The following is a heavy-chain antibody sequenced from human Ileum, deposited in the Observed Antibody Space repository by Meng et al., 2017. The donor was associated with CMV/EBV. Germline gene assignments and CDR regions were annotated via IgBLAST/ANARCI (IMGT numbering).Heavy chain of an antibody. CDR3: AREGGHESSGDYYYDAFDL. D-gene: IGHD3-22*01. CDR1: GLTFSLHD. V-gene: IGHV3-48*03. J-gene: IGHJ3*01. CDR2: ISGSANNI. Sequence: GSLRLSCAASGLTFSLHDMNWVRQAPGKGLEWVSYISGSANNIYYADSVKGRFTISRDNAKNSLYLQIISLRVEDTAVYYCAREGGHESSGDYYYDAFDLWGQGTMVTVSS.